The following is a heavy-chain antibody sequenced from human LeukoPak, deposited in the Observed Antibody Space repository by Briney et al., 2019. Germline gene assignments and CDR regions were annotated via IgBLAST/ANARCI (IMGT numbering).Heavy chain of an antibody. V-gene: IGHV4-39*01. Sequence: PSETLSLTCTVSGGSNSSSSYYWGWIRQPPGKGLEWIGSIYYSGSTYYNPSLKSRVTISVDTSKNQFSLKLSSVTAADTAVYYCARHNDAFDIWGQGTMVTVSS. CDR2: IYYSGST. CDR3: ARHNDAFDI. J-gene: IGHJ3*02. CDR1: GGSNSSSSYY.